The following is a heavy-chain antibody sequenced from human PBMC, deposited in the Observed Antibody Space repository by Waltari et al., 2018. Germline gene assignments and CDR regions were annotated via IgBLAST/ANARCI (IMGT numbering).Heavy chain of an antibody. D-gene: IGHD6-6*01. CDR2: INHSGST. V-gene: IGHV4-34*01. CDR3: ARHLWGIAARREGFDY. J-gene: IGHJ4*02. Sequence: QVQLQQWGAGLLKPSETLSLTCAVYGGSFSGYYWSWIRQHPGKGLEWIGEINHSGSTNYNPSLKSRVTISVDTSKNQFSLKLSSVTAADTAVYYCARHLWGIAARREGFDYWGQGTLVTVSS. CDR1: GGSFSGYY.